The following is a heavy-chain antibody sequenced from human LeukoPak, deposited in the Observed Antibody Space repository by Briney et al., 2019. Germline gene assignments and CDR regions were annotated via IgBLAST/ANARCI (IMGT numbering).Heavy chain of an antibody. CDR2: IIPIFGTA. V-gene: IGHV1-69*05. J-gene: IGHJ4*02. Sequence: SVKVSCKASGGTFSSYAISWVRQAPGQELEWMGGIIPIFGTANYAQKFQGRVTITTDESTSTAYMELSSLRSEDTAVYYCAREGDGYNGVFDYWGQGTLVTVSS. D-gene: IGHD5-24*01. CDR3: AREGDGYNGVFDY. CDR1: GGTFSSYA.